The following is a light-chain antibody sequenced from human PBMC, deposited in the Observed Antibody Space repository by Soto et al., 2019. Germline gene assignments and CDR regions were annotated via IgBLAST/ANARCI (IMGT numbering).Light chain of an antibody. CDR2: DNN. CDR3: QSYDNSLSGHVV. CDR1: SPTIGALYD. Sequence: QSVLTQPPSVSGAPGQRVPISCPGRSPTIGALYDVNWYQQLPGTAPKLLIYDNNNRPSGVPDRFSGSKSGTSASLAITGLQAEDEADYYCQSYDNSLSGHVVFGGGTKLTVL. J-gene: IGLJ2*01. V-gene: IGLV1-40*01.